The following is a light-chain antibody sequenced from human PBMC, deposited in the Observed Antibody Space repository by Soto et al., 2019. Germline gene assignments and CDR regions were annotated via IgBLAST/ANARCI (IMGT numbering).Light chain of an antibody. V-gene: IGKV3-20*01. CDR3: QQYGSSLYT. J-gene: IGKJ2*01. CDR2: GVS. CDR1: QRVSSNY. Sequence: EIVLTQSPGTLSLSPGERATLSCRASQRVSSNYLAWYQQIPGQAPRLLIYGVSGRPTGIPDRFSGSGSGTEFTLTISRLEPEDFAVYYCQQYGSSLYTFGQGTKLQIK.